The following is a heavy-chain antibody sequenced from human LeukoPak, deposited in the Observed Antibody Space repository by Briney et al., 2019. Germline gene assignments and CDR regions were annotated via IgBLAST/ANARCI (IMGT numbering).Heavy chain of an antibody. J-gene: IGHJ6*02. CDR2: IYYSGST. CDR3: ARQRAGRYGMDV. CDR1: GGSISSYY. Sequence: TETLSLTCTVSGGSISSYYWSWIRQPPGKGLEWIGYIYYSGSTNYNPSLKSRVTISVDTSKNQFSLKLSSVTAADTAVYYCARQRAGRYGMDVWGQGTTVTVSS. V-gene: IGHV4-59*08.